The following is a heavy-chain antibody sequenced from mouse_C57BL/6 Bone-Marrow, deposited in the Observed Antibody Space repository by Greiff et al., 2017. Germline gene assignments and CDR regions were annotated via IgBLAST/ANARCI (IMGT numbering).Heavy chain of an antibody. CDR2: IYPGGGYT. V-gene: IGHV1-63*01. Sequence: QVQLKQSGAELVRPGTSVKMSCKASGYTFTNYWIGWAKQRPGHGLEWIGDIYPGGGYTNYNEKFKGKATLTADKSSSTAYMQLSSLTSEDAAIYYCGRSDGYKAWWYFDVWGTGTTVTVSS. CDR3: GRSDGYKAWWYFDV. J-gene: IGHJ1*03. CDR1: GYTFTNYW. D-gene: IGHD2-3*01.